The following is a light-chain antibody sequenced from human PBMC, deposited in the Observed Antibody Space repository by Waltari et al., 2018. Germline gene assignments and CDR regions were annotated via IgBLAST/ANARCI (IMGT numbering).Light chain of an antibody. V-gene: IGLV2-14*03. J-gene: IGLJ3*02. CDR3: CSYTPNHGV. CDR1: SSDIGGYDY. CDR2: DVT. Sequence: QSALTQPASVSGSPGQSITILCTGTSSDIGGYDYVSWYQQHPGNAPKLMIYDVTNRPSGVSARFSGSKSGNTASLTISGLQAEDEGDYYCCSYTPNHGVFGGGTSLTVL.